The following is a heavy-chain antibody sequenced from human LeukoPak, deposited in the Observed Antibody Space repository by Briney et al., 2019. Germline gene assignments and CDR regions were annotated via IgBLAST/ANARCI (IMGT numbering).Heavy chain of an antibody. J-gene: IGHJ6*02. D-gene: IGHD3-10*01. CDR3: ARDPRGSYFDGYYYGMDV. CDR1: GFTFSSYA. V-gene: IGHV3-30-3*01. CDR2: ISYDGSNK. Sequence: GGSLRLSCAASGFTFSSYAMSWVRQAPGKGLEWVAVISYDGSNKYYADSVKGRFTISRDNSKNTLYLQMNSLRAEDTAVYYCARDPRGSYFDGYYYGMDVWGQGTTVTVS.